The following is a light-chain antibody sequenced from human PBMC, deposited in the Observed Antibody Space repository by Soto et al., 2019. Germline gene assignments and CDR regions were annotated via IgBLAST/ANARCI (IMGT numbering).Light chain of an antibody. CDR2: GAS. Sequence: EIVLTQSPGTLSLSPGEGATLSCRASQSASSSYLAWYQQKPGQAPRLLIYGASSRATGIPDRFSGSGSGTDFTLTISRLEPEDFAVYYCQQYGSSPWTFGQGTKVDIK. CDR1: QSASSSY. CDR3: QQYGSSPWT. J-gene: IGKJ1*01. V-gene: IGKV3-20*01.